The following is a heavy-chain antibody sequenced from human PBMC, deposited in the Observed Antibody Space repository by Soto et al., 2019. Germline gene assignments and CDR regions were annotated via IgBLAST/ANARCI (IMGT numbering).Heavy chain of an antibody. V-gene: IGHV4-61*01. CDR3: ARDLGIESLVVPAANYGMDV. D-gene: IGHD2-2*01. J-gene: IGHJ6*02. CDR2: IYYSGST. CDR1: GGSVSSGSYY. Sequence: SETLSLTCTVSGGSVSSGSYYWSWIRQPPGKGLEWIGYIYYSGSTNYNPSLKSRVTISVDTSKNQFSLKLSSVTAADTAVYYCARDLGIESLVVPAANYGMDVWGQGTTVTVSS.